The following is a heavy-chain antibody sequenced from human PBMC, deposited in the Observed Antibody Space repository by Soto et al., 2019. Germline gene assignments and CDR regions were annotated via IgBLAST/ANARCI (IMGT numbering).Heavy chain of an antibody. Sequence: SQTLSLTCAISGDSVSSNSAAWNWIRQSPSRGLEWLGRTYYRSKWYNDYAVSVKSRITINPDTSKNQFSLQLNSVTPEDTAVYYCARDRGSRTPILDAFDIWGQGTMVTVSS. V-gene: IGHV6-1*01. CDR2: TYYRSKWYN. CDR3: ARDRGSRTPILDAFDI. J-gene: IGHJ3*02. CDR1: GDSVSSNSAA.